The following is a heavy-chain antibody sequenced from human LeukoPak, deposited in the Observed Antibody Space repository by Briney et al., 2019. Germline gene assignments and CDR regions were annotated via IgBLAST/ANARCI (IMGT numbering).Heavy chain of an antibody. CDR2: IYSGGST. D-gene: IGHD6-13*01. J-gene: IGHJ4*02. Sequence: GGSLRLSCAASGFTVSSNYMSWVRQAPGKGLEWVSVIYSGGSTYYADSVKGRFTISRDNSKNTLYLQMNSLRAEDTAVYYCARDPIAAAGTSDYRGQGTLVTVSS. V-gene: IGHV3-66*01. CDR3: ARDPIAAAGTSDY. CDR1: GFTVSSNY.